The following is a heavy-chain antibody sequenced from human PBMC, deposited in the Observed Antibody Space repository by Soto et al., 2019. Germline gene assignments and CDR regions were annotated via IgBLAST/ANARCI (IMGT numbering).Heavy chain of an antibody. V-gene: IGHV4-34*01. CDR1: GGSFSGYY. D-gene: IGHD6-13*01. Sequence: LSLTCAVYGGSFSGYYWSWIRQPPGKRLEWIGEINHSGSTNYNPSLKSRVTISVDTSKNQFSLKLSSVTAADTAVYYCARVSGIAAAGGWFDPWGQGTLVTVSS. J-gene: IGHJ5*02. CDR3: ARVSGIAAAGGWFDP. CDR2: INHSGST.